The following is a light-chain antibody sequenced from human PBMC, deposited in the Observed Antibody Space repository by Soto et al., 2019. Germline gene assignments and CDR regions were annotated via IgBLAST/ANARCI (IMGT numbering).Light chain of an antibody. J-gene: IGKJ5*01. Sequence: EIVLTQSPGTLSLFPGERATLSCRASQSLITRYLAWYQQKPGQAPRLLIYGASSRATGIPDRFSGSGSGTDFTLTISRLEPEDFAVYSCQQYGTSPIFGQGTRLEIK. CDR3: QQYGTSPI. V-gene: IGKV3-20*01. CDR2: GAS. CDR1: QSLITRY.